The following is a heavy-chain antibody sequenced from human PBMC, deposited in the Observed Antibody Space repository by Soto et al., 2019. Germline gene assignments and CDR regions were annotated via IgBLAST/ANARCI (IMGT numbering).Heavy chain of an antibody. V-gene: IGHV4-34*01. CDR3: ARGLPRIVVVVAAISPFDY. J-gene: IGHJ4*02. D-gene: IGHD2-15*01. CDR2: INHSGST. Sequence: QVQLQQWGAGLLKPSETLSLTCAVYGGSFSGYYWSWIRQPPGKGLEWIGEINHSGSTNYNPSLKSRVTISVDTSKNQFSLKLSSVTAADTAVYYCARGLPRIVVVVAAISPFDYWGQGTLVTVSS. CDR1: GGSFSGYY.